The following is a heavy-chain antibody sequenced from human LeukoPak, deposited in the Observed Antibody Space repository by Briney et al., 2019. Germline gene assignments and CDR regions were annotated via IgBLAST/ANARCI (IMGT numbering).Heavy chain of an antibody. CDR1: GFTFSGFA. CDR3: AELGITMIGGV. D-gene: IGHD3-10*02. Sequence: GGSLRLSCAASGFTFSGFAMSWIRQAPGKGLEWVSYISSSGSTIYYADSVKGRFTIFRDNAKNSLYLQMNSLRAEDTAVYYCAELGITMIGGVWGKGTTVTISS. CDR2: ISSSGSTI. J-gene: IGHJ6*04. V-gene: IGHV3-11*04.